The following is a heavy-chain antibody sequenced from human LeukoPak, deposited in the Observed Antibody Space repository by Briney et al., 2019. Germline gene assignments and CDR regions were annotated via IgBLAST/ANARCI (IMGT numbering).Heavy chain of an antibody. CDR1: RFTFSSYA. CDR2: ISGSGGST. J-gene: IGHJ4*02. V-gene: IGHV3-23*01. D-gene: IGHD3-10*01. Sequence: PGGSLRLSCAASRFTFSSYAMSWVRQAPGKGLEWVSAISGSGGSTYYADSVKGRFTISRDNSKNTLYLQMNSLRAEDTAVYYCAKFWAPMALSYYFDYWGQGTLVTVSS. CDR3: AKFWAPMALSYYFDY.